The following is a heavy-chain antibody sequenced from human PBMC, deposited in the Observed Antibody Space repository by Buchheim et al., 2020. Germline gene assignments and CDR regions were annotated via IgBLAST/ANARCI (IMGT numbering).Heavy chain of an antibody. CDR3: ARAGIGYDFWSGYLPYYYYGMDV. J-gene: IGHJ6*02. V-gene: IGHV3-30-3*01. Sequence: QVQLVESGGGVVQPGRSLRLPCAASGFTFSSYAMHWVRQAPGKGLEWVAVISYDGSNKYYADSVKGRFTNSRDNSKNTLYLQMNSLRAEDTAVYYCARAGIGYDFWSGYLPYYYYGMDVWGQGTT. D-gene: IGHD3-3*01. CDR2: ISYDGSNK. CDR1: GFTFSSYA.